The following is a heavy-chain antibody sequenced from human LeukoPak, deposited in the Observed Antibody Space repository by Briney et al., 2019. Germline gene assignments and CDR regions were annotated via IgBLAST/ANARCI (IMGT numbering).Heavy chain of an antibody. D-gene: IGHD3-16*01. CDR2: ISTHDVNT. V-gene: IGHV1-18*01. Sequence: ASVKVSCKASGYTFTSSGISWVRQAPGQGLEWMGWISTHDVNTNYAQKLQGRVTMTTDTSTSTAYMELRSLRSDDTAVYYCARSLLWGAFDIWGQGTMVTVSS. J-gene: IGHJ3*02. CDR3: ARSLLWGAFDI. CDR1: GYTFTSSG.